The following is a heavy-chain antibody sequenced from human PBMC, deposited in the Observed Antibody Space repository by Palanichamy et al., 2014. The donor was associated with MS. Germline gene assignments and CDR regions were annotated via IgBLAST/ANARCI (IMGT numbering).Heavy chain of an antibody. CDR2: FDREDDET. D-gene: IGHD1-1*01. V-gene: IGHV1-24*01. J-gene: IGHJ6*02. Sequence: QVQLVQSGAEVKKPGASVKVSCKVSGYTSLNYPCTGCDRLLEKGLEWMGGFDREDDETLYAQKLQGRVTMTEDTSTDTAYMELSSLRSEDTAVYYCATLLNWNYYYYGLDVWGQGTTVTVSS. CDR1: GYTSLNYP. CDR3: ATLLNWNYYYYGLDV.